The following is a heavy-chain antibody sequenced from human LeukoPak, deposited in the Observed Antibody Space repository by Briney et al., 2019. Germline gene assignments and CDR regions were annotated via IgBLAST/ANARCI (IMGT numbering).Heavy chain of an antibody. V-gene: IGHV3-23*01. CDR1: GFTFNSYV. D-gene: IGHD6-19*01. CDR3: AKDLVSGDWYWRGFDS. J-gene: IGHJ4*02. Sequence: GGSLRLSCAASGFTFNSYVMSWVRQAPGKGLEWVSAIGGSGARTYYADSVRGRFTISRDNSKNTVYLHLNSLRGEDTAVYYCAKDLVSGDWYWRGFDSWGQGTLVTVSS. CDR2: IGGSGART.